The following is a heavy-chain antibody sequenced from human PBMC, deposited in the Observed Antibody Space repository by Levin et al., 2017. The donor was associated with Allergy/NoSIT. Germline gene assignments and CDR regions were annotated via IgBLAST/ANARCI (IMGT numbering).Heavy chain of an antibody. CDR3: AAASSYDYYGMDV. Sequence: GESLKISCKASGYTFTGYYMHWVRQAPGQGLEWMGWINPNSGGTNYAQKFQGRVTMTRDTSISTAYMELSRLRSDDTAVYYCAAASSYDYYGMDVWGQGTTVTVSS. V-gene: IGHV1-2*02. CDR2: INPNSGGT. CDR1: GYTFTGYY. D-gene: IGHD2-15*01. J-gene: IGHJ6*02.